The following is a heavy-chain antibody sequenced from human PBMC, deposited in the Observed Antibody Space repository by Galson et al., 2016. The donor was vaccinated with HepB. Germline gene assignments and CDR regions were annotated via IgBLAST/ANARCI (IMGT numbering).Heavy chain of an antibody. CDR2: INHSGAT. V-gene: IGHV4-34*01. D-gene: IGHD4-17*01. CDR1: GGSLIGYY. J-gene: IGHJ2*01. CDR3: ARMRRYGDYVNPWYFDL. Sequence: SETLSLTCGVYGGSLIGYYWTWIRQPPGKGLEWIGEINHSGATNYNPSLKSRVTISVDTSKTQFSLKLRSVIAADTAVYYCARMRRYGDYVNPWYFDLWGRGTLVTVSS.